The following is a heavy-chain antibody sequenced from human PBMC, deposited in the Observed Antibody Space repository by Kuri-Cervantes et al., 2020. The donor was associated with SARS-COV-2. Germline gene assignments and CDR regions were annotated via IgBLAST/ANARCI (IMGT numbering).Heavy chain of an antibody. D-gene: IGHD3-10*01. CDR3: ARAVKELYYYGSEPLNYFDF. CDR1: GYTFTSYY. CDR2: INPSGGST. V-gene: IGHV1-46*01. J-gene: IGHJ4*01. Sequence: ASVKVSCKASGYTFTSYYMHWVRQAPGQGLEWMGIINPSGGSTSYGQKFQGRVTMTRDTSTSTVYMELSRLRTEDTAEYYCARAVKELYYYGSEPLNYFDFWGQGTMVTVSS.